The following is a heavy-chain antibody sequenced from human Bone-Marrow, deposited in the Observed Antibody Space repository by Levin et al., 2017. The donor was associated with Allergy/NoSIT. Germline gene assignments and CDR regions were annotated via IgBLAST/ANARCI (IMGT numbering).Heavy chain of an antibody. V-gene: IGHV5-51*01. Sequence: GGSLRLSCKASGYSFTNYWTGWVRQMPGRGLEWLGVINSGGSDTRYTPSFQGQVTISVDMSISTAYLQWSSLKASDTAIYYCARMVGGRRNYFDYWGQGTLVTVS. CDR3: ARMVGGRRNYFDY. D-gene: IGHD1-26*01. CDR2: INSGGSDT. J-gene: IGHJ4*02. CDR1: GYSFTNYW.